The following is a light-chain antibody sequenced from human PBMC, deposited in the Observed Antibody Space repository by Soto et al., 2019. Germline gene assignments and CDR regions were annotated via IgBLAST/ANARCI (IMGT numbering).Light chain of an antibody. CDR3: QQYTNWPKT. V-gene: IGKV3-11*01. CDR2: DAS. J-gene: IGKJ1*01. Sequence: EIVLTQSPATLSLSPGERATLSCRASQSINRHLAWYRQKPGQAPRLLIYDASNRATGIPARFSGSGSGTEFTLTISSLQSEDFAVYYCQQYTNWPKTFXQGTKV. CDR1: QSINRH.